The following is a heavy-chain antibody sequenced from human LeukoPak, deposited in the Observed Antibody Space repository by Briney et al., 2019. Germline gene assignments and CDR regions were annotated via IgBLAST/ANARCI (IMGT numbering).Heavy chain of an antibody. CDR3: ARRSSSWREIDY. CDR1: GGTFSSYT. V-gene: IGHV1-69*02. J-gene: IGHJ4*02. CDR2: IIPILGIA. Sequence: SVKVSCKASGGTFSSYTISWVRQAPGQGLEWMGRIIPILGIANYAQKFQGRVTITADKSTSTAYVELSSLRSEDTAVYYCARRSSSWREIDYWGQGTLVTVSS. D-gene: IGHD6-13*01.